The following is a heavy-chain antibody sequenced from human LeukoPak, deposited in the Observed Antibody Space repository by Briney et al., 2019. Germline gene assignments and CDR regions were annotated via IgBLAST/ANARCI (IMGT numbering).Heavy chain of an antibody. CDR3: ARGDDSSGFYNWFDP. D-gene: IGHD3-22*01. CDR1: GGSISSYY. CDR2: IYYSGST. J-gene: IGHJ5*02. Sequence: SETLSLTCTGSGGSISSYYWSWIRQPPGKGLEWIGFIYYSGSTNYNPSLKSRVTISVDTYKNQFSLKLSSVTAADTAVYYCARGDDSSGFYNWFDPWGQGTRVTVSS. V-gene: IGHV4-59*12.